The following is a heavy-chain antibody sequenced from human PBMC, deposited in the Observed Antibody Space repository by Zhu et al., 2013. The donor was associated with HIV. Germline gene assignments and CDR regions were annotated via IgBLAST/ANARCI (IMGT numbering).Heavy chain of an antibody. D-gene: IGHD1-7*01. CDR1: GYAFSGYY. CDR3: ARDAGISGTWGYFDL. CDR2: INPNSGGT. J-gene: IGHJ2*01. V-gene: IGHV1-2*02. Sequence: QVQVVQSGAEVKKPGASVTVSCKASGYAFSGYYMHWVRQAPGQGLEWMGWINPNSGGTNYAQKFQGRFTMTRDTSVSTAYMELRSLGYDDTAIYYCARDAGISGTWGYFDLWGRGTLVTVSS.